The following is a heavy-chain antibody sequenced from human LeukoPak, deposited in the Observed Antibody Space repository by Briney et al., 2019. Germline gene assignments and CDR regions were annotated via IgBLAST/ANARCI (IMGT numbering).Heavy chain of an antibody. CDR1: GYTFSNFD. V-gene: IGHV1-8*01. J-gene: IGHJ4*02. Sequence: ASVKVSCKASGYTFSNFDINWVRQASGQGLEWVGWMTPSNGNAGHAQKLQGRVTLTRDTSISTAYMELSSLKPEDTAIYYCTRGDYWGQGTPVTVSS. CDR2: MTPSNGNA. CDR3: TRGDY.